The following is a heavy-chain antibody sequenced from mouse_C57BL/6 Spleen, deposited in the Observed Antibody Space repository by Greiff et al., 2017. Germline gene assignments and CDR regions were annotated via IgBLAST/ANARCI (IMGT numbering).Heavy chain of an antibody. Sequence: EVQRVESGGGLVQPGGSLSLSCAASGFTFTDYYMSWVRQPPGKALEWLGFIRNKANGYTTEYSASVKGRFTISRDNSHSILYLQMHALRAEDSATYYRARPPLYGSSSAWFAYWGQGNLVTVSA. J-gene: IGHJ3*01. V-gene: IGHV7-3*01. CDR2: IRNKANGYTT. CDR3: ARPPLYGSSSAWFAY. D-gene: IGHD1-1*01. CDR1: GFTFTDYY.